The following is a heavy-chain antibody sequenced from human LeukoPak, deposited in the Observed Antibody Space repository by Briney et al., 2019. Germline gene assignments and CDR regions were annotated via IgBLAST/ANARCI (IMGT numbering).Heavy chain of an antibody. CDR2: MHHSGRT. CDR3: ARAQEGCSRASCYLEP. J-gene: IGHJ5*02. Sequence: SETLSLTCAISGASISSTNWWIWVRQPPGKGLEWIGEMHHSGRTNYNPSLKSRITISVDKSKNQVFLRLNSVAATDTALYYCARAQEGCSRASCYLEPWGQGTLVTVSS. CDR1: GASISSTNW. V-gene: IGHV4-4*02. D-gene: IGHD2-2*01.